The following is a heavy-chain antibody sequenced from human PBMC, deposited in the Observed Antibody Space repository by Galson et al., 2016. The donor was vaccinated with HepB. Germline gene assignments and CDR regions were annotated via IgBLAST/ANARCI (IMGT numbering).Heavy chain of an antibody. CDR2: ISNDGSNK. CDR1: GFTFSSYG. J-gene: IGHJ4*02. Sequence: SLRLSCAASGFTFSSYGMHWARQAPGKGLEWVAVISNDGSNKYYADFVKCRFTISRDNSKNTLFLQMNSLRAEDTAVYCCAKVGYCGGDCYVSESTAYYFDSWGQGTLVTVSS. CDR3: AKVGYCGGDCYVSESTAYYFDS. D-gene: IGHD2-21*02. V-gene: IGHV3-30*18.